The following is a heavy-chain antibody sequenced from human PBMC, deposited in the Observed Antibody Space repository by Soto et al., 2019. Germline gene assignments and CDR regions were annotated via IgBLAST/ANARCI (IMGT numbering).Heavy chain of an antibody. D-gene: IGHD3-9*01. CDR1: GGSFSGYY. Sequence: PSETLSLTCAVYGGSFSGYYWSWIRQPPGKGLQWIGEINHSGSTNYNPSLKSRVTISVDTSKNQFSLKLSSVTAADTAVYYCARGSTRDYDILTGYHGLFDYWGQGTLVTVSS. CDR2: INHSGST. V-gene: IGHV4-34*01. J-gene: IGHJ4*02. CDR3: ARGSTRDYDILTGYHGLFDY.